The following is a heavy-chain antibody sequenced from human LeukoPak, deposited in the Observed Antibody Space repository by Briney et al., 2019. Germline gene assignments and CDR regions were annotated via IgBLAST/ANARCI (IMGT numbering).Heavy chain of an antibody. CDR1: GGSIGSYH. D-gene: IGHD6-19*01. CDR3: ARHGSGWSFDY. Sequence: SETLSLTCTVSGGSIGSYHWGWIRQSPGKRLEWIGYIYDSGSTNYNPSLKSRVTMSVDTSKNQFSLKLNSVTAADTAVYYCARHGSGWSFDYWGQGTLVTVSS. V-gene: IGHV4-59*01. J-gene: IGHJ4*02. CDR2: IYDSGST.